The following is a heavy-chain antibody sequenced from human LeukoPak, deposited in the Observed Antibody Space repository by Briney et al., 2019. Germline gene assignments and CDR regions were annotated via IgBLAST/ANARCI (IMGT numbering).Heavy chain of an antibody. CDR2: IWYDGSNK. CDR3: ARSPAVLRYFDWLSYGMDV. D-gene: IGHD3-9*01. Sequence: GRSLRLSCAASGFTFSSYGMHWVRQAPGKGLEWVAVIWYDGSNKYYADSVKGRFTISRDNSKNTLYLQMNSLRAEDTAVYYCARSPAVLRYFDWLSYGMDVWGQGTTVTVSS. J-gene: IGHJ6*02. V-gene: IGHV3-33*01. CDR1: GFTFSSYG.